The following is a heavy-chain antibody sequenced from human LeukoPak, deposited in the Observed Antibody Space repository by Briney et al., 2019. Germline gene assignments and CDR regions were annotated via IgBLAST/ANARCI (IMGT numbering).Heavy chain of an antibody. CDR2: ISYDGSNK. CDR1: GFTVSSYG. CDR3: AKGLPLHYYYMDV. J-gene: IGHJ6*03. Sequence: GGSLRLSCAASGFTVSSYGMHWVRQAPGKGLEWVAVISYDGSNKYYADSVKGRFTISRDNSKNTLYLQMNSLRAEDTAVYYCAKGLPLHYYYMDVWGKGTTVTVSS. V-gene: IGHV3-30*18.